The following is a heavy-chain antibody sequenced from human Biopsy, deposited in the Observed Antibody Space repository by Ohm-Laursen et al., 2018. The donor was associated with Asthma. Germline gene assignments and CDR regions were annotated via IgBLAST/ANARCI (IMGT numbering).Heavy chain of an antibody. CDR2: ISPFTGDT. D-gene: IGHD5-24*01. CDR3: ARHPYNFGGFDY. J-gene: IGHJ4*02. Sequence: ASVKVSCNASGYTFRSYGVSWMRQAPGQGLEWMGWISPFTGDTHFGQKFQGRVTMTTDTSTDTAYMELRSLRSDDTAVYYCARHPYNFGGFDYWGQGSLVLVSS. V-gene: IGHV1-18*04. CDR1: GYTFRSYG.